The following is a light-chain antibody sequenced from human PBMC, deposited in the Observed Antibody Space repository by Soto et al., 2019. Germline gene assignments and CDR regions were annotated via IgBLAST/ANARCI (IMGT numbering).Light chain of an antibody. V-gene: IGLV2-14*01. CDR1: SRDVAAYNY. CDR2: EVS. CDR3: SSYTTSSTRV. Sequence: QSALTQPASVSGSPGQSITISCTGTSRDVAAYNYVSWYQQHPGKAPKLMIYEVSNRPSGVSNRFSGSKSGNTASLTISGLQAEDEADYYFSSYTTSSTRVFGTGTKVTVL. J-gene: IGLJ1*01.